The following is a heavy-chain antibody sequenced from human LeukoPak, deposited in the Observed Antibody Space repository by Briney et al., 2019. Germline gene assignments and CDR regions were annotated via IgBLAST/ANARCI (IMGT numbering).Heavy chain of an antibody. J-gene: IGHJ3*02. D-gene: IGHD3-10*01. CDR2: TYYRSKWYI. Sequence: SQTLSLTCALSVDSLSSNSAAWNWIRQSPSRGLEWLGRTYYRSKWYIDYAVSVKTRITISPDTSKNQFSLQLKSVTPEDTAVYYCARGGLVRGSLNSLSAFDIWGQGTVLTVSS. V-gene: IGHV6-1*01. CDR1: VDSLSSNSAA. CDR3: ARGGLVRGSLNSLSAFDI.